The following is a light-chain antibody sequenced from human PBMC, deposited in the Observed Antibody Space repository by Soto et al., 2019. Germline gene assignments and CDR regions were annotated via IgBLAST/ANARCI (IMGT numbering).Light chain of an antibody. V-gene: IGKV3-11*01. CDR1: QSISSY. CDR3: QQRTTWLLWT. Sequence: FAHSRAKLSWSPQDTATLSCRASQSISSYLAWYQQKPGQAPRLLISDASTRATGIPARFSGSGSGTDFTLTISSLEPADFAVYYCQQRTTWLLWTFGEGTKVDIK. J-gene: IGKJ1*01. CDR2: DAS.